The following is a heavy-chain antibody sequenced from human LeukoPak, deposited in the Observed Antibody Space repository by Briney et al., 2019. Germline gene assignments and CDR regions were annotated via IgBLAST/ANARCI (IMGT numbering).Heavy chain of an antibody. J-gene: IGHJ4*02. V-gene: IGHV3-11*04. CDR3: ARDRIYYASGTYNFDY. D-gene: IGHD3-10*01. CDR1: GFTFSDYY. Sequence: GGSLRLSCAASGFTFSDYYMSWIRQAPGKGLEWVSYISSSGSTIYYADSVKGRFTISRDNAKNSLYLQMNSLRAEDTAVYYCARDRIYYASGTYNFDYWGQGTLVTVSS. CDR2: ISSSGSTI.